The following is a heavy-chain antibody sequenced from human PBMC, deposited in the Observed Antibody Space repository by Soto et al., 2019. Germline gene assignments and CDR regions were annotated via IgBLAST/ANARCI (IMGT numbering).Heavy chain of an antibody. D-gene: IGHD3-10*01. V-gene: IGHV1-69*01. J-gene: IGHJ5*02. CDR1: GGTFSSYA. CDR3: ATVTSMVRGVIDNWFDP. CDR2: IIPMYGPA. Sequence: QVPLVQSGAEVKKPGSSVTVSCKASGGTFSSYAIHWVRQAPGQGLEWMGGIIPMYGPAKYAKRFQGRVTITTDEHTTTVYMELTSLTSQDTAVYYCATVTSMVRGVIDNWFDPWGHGTLVTVSS.